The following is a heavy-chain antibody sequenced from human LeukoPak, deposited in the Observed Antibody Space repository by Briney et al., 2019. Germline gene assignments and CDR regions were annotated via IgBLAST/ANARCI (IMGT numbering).Heavy chain of an antibody. J-gene: IGHJ4*02. V-gene: IGHV4-59*08. CDR1: GGSISNYC. CDR2: IHDSGST. D-gene: IGHD3-16*02. CDR3: ARLDAAAGRYLHFFY. Sequence: SETLSLTYPVSGGSISNYCSSWIRQSPEKGLEWIGYIHDSGSTNYNPSLKSRVTISVDTSKNQFSLKLSAVTAADTAVYYCARLDAAAGRYLHFFYWGQGTLVTVSS.